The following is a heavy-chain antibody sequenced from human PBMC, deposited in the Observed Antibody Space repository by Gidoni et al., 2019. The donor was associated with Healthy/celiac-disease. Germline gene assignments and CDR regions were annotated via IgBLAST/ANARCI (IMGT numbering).Heavy chain of an antibody. CDR2: ISSSGSTI. D-gene: IGHD3-9*01. V-gene: IGHV3-48*03. CDR3: ARGELRYFDWLLYSPQALGRDTPSFDY. J-gene: IGHJ4*02. CDR1: GFTFSSYE. Sequence: EVQLVESGGGLVQPGGSLRLSCAASGFTFSSYEMNWVRQAPGKGLEWVSYISSSGSTIYYADSGKGRFTISRDNAKNSLYLQMNSLRAEDTAVYYCARGELRYFDWLLYSPQALGRDTPSFDYWGQGTLVTVSS.